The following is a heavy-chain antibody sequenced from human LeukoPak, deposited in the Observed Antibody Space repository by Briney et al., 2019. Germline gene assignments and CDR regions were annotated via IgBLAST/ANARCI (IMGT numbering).Heavy chain of an antibody. Sequence: GGSLRLSCAASGFSVSSSYMYWVRQAPGKGLEWVSFFYRGDTTYYAESVRGRFTISRDNSKNAVYLQMSDLRAEDTAVYYCAKITKATTPNYWGQGTLVTVSS. V-gene: IGHV3-53*01. D-gene: IGHD4-17*01. J-gene: IGHJ4*02. CDR1: GFSVSSSY. CDR3: AKITKATTPNY. CDR2: FYRGDTT.